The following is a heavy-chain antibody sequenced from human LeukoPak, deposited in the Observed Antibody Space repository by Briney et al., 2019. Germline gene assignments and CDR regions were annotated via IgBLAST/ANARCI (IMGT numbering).Heavy chain of an antibody. CDR1: GGSISSGNYY. CDR3: ARGWRHDY. J-gene: IGHJ4*02. CDR2: IYLTYTRGST. Sequence: SETLSLTCTVSGGSISSGNYYWSWIRQPAGKGLEWIGRIYLTYTRGSTNYNPSLKSRVTISVDTSKNQFSLKLSSVTAADTAVYYCARGWRHDYWGQGTLVTVSS. D-gene: IGHD2-15*01. V-gene: IGHV4-61*02.